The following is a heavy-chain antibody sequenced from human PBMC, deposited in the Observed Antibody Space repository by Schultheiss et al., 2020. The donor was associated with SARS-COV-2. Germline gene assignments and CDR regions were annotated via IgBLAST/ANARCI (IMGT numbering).Heavy chain of an antibody. V-gene: IGHV4-34*01. CDR2: IYYSGST. CDR3: ARGEYCSGGSCYSFDP. Sequence: SETLSLTCAVYGGSFSGYYWSWIRQPPGKGLEWIGYIYYSGSTNYNPSLKSRVTISVDTSKNQFSLKLSSVTAADTAVYYCARGEYCSGGSCYSFDPWGQGTLVTVSS. J-gene: IGHJ5*02. D-gene: IGHD2-15*01. CDR1: GGSFSGYY.